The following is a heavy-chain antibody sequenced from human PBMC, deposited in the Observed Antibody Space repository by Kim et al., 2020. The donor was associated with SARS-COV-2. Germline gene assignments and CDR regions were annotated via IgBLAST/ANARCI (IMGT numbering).Heavy chain of an antibody. CDR2: INHSGST. Sequence: SETLSLTCAVYGGSFSGYYWSWIRQPPGKGLEWIGEINHSGSTNYNPSLKSRVTISVDTSKNQFSLKLSSVTAADTAVYYCARGFYHRIAARRRFFDYWGQGTLVTVSS. CDR1: GGSFSGYY. J-gene: IGHJ4*02. D-gene: IGHD6-6*01. V-gene: IGHV4-34*01. CDR3: ARGFYHRIAARRRFFDY.